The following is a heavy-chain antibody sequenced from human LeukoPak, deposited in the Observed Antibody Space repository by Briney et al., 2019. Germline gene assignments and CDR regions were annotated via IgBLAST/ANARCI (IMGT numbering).Heavy chain of an antibody. CDR2: ISGSGGST. D-gene: IGHD2-15*01. V-gene: IGHV3-23*01. Sequence: GGSLRLSCAASGFTFSSYAMSWVHQAPGKGLEWVSAISGSGGSTYYADSVKGRFTISRDNSKNTLYLQMNSLRAKDTAVYYCAKGISVDYFDYWGQGTLVTVSS. CDR3: AKGISVDYFDY. J-gene: IGHJ4*02. CDR1: GFTFSSYA.